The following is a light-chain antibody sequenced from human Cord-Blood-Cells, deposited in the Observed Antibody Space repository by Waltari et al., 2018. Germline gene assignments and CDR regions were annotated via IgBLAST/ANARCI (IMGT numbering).Light chain of an antibody. V-gene: IGKV1-39*01. CDR1: QSISSY. J-gene: IGKJ2*01. CDR2: AAS. CDR3: QQSYSTPYT. Sequence: DIQMTQSPSSLSASVGDRVTITCRASQSISSYLNWYQQKPGKAPKLLIYAASSLQSVVPSSFIGSGSVTDFTLTISSLQPEDFSTYYCQQSYSTPYTFGQGTKLEIK.